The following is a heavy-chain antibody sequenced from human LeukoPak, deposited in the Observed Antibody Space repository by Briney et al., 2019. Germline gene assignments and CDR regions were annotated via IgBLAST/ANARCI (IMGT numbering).Heavy chain of an antibody. D-gene: IGHD3-22*01. V-gene: IGHV4-31*03. CDR1: GGSISSGGYS. J-gene: IGHJ4*02. CDR3: ARGPFTPYYYDSSGYYYDFDY. CDR2: IYYSGST. Sequence: SETLSLTCTVSGGSISSGGYSWSWIRQHPGKGLEWIGYIYYSGSTYYNPSLKSRVTISVDTSKNQFSLKLSSVTAADTAVYYCARGPFTPYYYDSSGYYYDFDYWGQGTLVTVSS.